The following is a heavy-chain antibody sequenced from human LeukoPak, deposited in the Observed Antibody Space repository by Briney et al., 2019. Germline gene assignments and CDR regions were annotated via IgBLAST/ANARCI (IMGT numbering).Heavy chain of an antibody. CDR3: ARGRGTLGAFDI. Sequence: ASVKVSCKASGYTFTSYDINWVRRATGHGLEWMGWMNPNSGNTGYAQKFQGRVTITRNTSISTAYMELSSLRSEDTAVYYCARGRGTLGAFDIWGQGTMVTVSS. J-gene: IGHJ3*02. D-gene: IGHD1-1*01. V-gene: IGHV1-8*03. CDR1: GYTFTSYD. CDR2: MNPNSGNT.